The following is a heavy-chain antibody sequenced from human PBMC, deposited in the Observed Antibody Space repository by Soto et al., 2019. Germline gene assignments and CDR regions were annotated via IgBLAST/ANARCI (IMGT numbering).Heavy chain of an antibody. CDR3: ARDSSSSWPPLYYYYGMDV. D-gene: IGHD6-13*01. CDR1: GGSVSSGSYH. V-gene: IGHV4-61*01. CDR2: IYYSGST. Sequence: SETLSLTCTISGGSVSSGSYHWSWMRQPPGKGLEWIGYIYYSGSTNYNPSLKSRVTISVDTSKNQFYLKLSSVTAADKAVYYCARDSSSSWPPLYYYYGMDVWGQGTTVT. J-gene: IGHJ6*02.